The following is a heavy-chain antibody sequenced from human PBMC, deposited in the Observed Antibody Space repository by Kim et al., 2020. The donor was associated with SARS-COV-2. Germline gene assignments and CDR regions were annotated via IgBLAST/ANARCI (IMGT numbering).Heavy chain of an antibody. CDR2: GST. Sequence: GSTNYNPSLKSRVTISVGTSKNQFSLKLSSVTAADTAVYYCARGGDAFDIWGQGTMVTVSS. J-gene: IGHJ3*02. CDR3: ARGGDAFDI. V-gene: IGHV4-34*01.